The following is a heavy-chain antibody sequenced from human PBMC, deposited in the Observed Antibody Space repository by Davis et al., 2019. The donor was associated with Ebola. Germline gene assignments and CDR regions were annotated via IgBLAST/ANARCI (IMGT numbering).Heavy chain of an antibody. J-gene: IGHJ6*02. V-gene: IGHV1-18*01. D-gene: IGHD2-15*01. CDR3: ARQGSHLRYYYYYGMDV. CDR2: ISAYNGNT. Sequence: ASVKVSCKASGYTFTRHSLNWVRQAPGQGLEWMGWISAYNGNTNYAQKLQGRVTMTTDTSTSTAYMELRSLRSDDTAVYYCARQGSHLRYYYYYGMDVWGQGTTVTVSS. CDR1: GYTFTRHS.